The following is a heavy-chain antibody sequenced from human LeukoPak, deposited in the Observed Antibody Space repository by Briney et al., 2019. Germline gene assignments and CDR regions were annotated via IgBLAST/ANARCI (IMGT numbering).Heavy chain of an antibody. CDR2: IYPGDSDT. CDR3: ARRGAYGDDNIDY. V-gene: IGHV5-51*01. D-gene: IGHD4-17*01. CDR1: GYSFTSYW. J-gene: IGHJ4*02. Sequence: GESLKISCKGSGYSFTSYWIGWVRQMPGKGLEWMGIIYPGDSDTRYSPSFEGQVPISADKSISTAYLQWRSLKASDTAMYSCARRGAYGDDNIDYWGQGTLVTVSS.